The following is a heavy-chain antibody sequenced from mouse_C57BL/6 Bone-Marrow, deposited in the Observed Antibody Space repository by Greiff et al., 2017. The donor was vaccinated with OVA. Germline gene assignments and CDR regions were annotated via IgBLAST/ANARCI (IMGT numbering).Heavy chain of an antibody. CDR3: ARRYYGSLYYFDY. Sequence: EVNLVESGGGLVKPGGSLKLSCAASGFTFSDYGMHWVRQAPEKGLEWVAYISSGSSTIYYADTVKGRFTISRDNAKNTLFLQMTSLRSEDTAMYYCARRYYGSLYYFDYWGQGTTLTVSS. D-gene: IGHD1-1*01. CDR1: GFTFSDYG. V-gene: IGHV5-17*01. J-gene: IGHJ2*01. CDR2: ISSGSSTI.